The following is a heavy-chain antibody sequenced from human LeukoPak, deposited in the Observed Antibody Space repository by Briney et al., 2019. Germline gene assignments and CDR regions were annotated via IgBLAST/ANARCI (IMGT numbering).Heavy chain of an antibody. J-gene: IGHJ6*03. CDR1: GFTFSSYW. CDR3: ARDPQFWSGYYGRMGYYYYYMDV. Sequence: GGSLRLSCAASGFTFSSYWMSWVRQAPGKGLEWVANIKQDGSEKYYVDSVKGRFTISRDNAKNSLYLQMNSLRAEDTAVYYCARDPQFWSGYYGRMGYYYYYMDVWGKGTTVTVSS. CDR2: IKQDGSEK. V-gene: IGHV3-7*01. D-gene: IGHD3-3*01.